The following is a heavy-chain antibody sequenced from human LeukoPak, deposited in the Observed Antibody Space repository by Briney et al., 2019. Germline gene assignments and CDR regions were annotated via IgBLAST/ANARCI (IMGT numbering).Heavy chain of an antibody. D-gene: IGHD6-6*01. CDR1: GGSFSGYY. V-gene: IGHV4-34*01. J-gene: IGHJ4*02. Sequence: PSETLSLTCAVYGGSFSGYYWSWIRQPPGKGLEWIGEINHSGSTNYNPSLKSRVTISVDTSKNQFSLKLSSVTAAGTAVYYCARGSSRGDYWGQGTLVTVSS. CDR3: ARGSSRGDY. CDR2: INHSGST.